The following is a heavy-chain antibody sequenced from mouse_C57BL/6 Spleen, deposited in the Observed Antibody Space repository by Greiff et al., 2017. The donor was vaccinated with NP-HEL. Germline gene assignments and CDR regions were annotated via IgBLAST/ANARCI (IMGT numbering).Heavy chain of an antibody. CDR1: GFSLTSYG. CDR3: AKKGGPALYAMDY. V-gene: IGHV2-5*01. J-gene: IGHJ4*01. CDR2: IWRGGST. Sequence: VQLQQSGPGLVQPSQSLSITCTVSGFSLTSYGVHWVRQSPGKGLEWLGVIWRGGSTDYNAAFMSRLSITKDNSKSQVFFKMNSLQADDTAIYYCAKKGGPALYAMDYWGQGTSVTVSS.